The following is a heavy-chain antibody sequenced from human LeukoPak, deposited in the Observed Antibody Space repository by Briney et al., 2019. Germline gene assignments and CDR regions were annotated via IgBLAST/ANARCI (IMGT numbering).Heavy chain of an antibody. CDR2: IYYSGST. D-gene: IGHD1-1*01. Sequence: PSETLSLTCTVSGGSISSYYWSWTRQPPGKGLEWIGYIYYSGSTNYNPSLKSRVTISVDTSKNQFSLKLSSVTAADTAVYYCAGAGCNWNDVTAAFDIWGQGTMVTVSS. CDR3: AGAGCNWNDVTAAFDI. V-gene: IGHV4-59*01. CDR1: GGSISSYY. J-gene: IGHJ3*02.